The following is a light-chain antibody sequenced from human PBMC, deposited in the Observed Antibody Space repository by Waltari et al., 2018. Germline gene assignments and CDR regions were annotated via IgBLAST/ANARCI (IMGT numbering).Light chain of an antibody. CDR3: QQYNSYPWT. V-gene: IGKV1-5*01. Sequence: DIQMTQSPSTLSASVGDRVTITCRASQSISGWLAWYQQKPGKAPNLLIYDASNLEIGGPSRFSGSGSGTEFSLTISSLQSEDFATYYCQQYNSYPWTFGQGTKVEIK. CDR2: DAS. CDR1: QSISGW. J-gene: IGKJ1*01.